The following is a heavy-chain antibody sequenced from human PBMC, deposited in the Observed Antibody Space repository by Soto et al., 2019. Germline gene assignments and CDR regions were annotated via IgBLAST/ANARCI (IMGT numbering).Heavy chain of an antibody. D-gene: IGHD2-2*01. V-gene: IGHV1-18*01. CDR2: ISLYSDGT. CDR3: ARVVQGAAACFGP. Sequence: SVKVSCKTSGYTFSNYGITWVRQAPGQPLEWLGWISLYSDGTNYAQKFQGRVSMTTDTSTTTAYMELRSLRSDNTAVYYCARVVQGAAACFGPWGQGTLVTVSS. CDR1: GYTFSNYG. J-gene: IGHJ5*02.